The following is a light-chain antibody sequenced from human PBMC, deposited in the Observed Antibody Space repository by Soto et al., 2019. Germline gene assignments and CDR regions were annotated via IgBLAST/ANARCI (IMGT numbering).Light chain of an antibody. V-gene: IGLV2-23*03. J-gene: IGLJ2*01. CDR3: CSYAGSSTFRVV. Sequence: QSALSQPASVSGSLGQSITISCTGTSSDVGNYNLVSWYQQHPGKAPKVIIYEGRRRPSGVSNRFSGSKSGNTASPTISGLQAEDEADYYCCSYAGSSTFRVVFGGGTKLTVL. CDR2: EGR. CDR1: SSDVGNYNL.